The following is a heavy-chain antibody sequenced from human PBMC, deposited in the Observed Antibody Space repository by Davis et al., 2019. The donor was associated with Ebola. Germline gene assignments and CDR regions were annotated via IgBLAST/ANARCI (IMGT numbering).Heavy chain of an antibody. V-gene: IGHV3-74*01. CDR1: GFTFSSYW. CDR2: INSDGSST. Sequence: GESLKISCAASGFTFSSYWMHWVRQVPGKGLVWVSRINSDGSSTSYADSVKGRFTISRDNAKNTLYLQMNSLRAEDTAVYYCAIKYYYGFDPWGQGTLVTVSS. D-gene: IGHD3-10*01. CDR3: AIKYYYGFDP. J-gene: IGHJ5*02.